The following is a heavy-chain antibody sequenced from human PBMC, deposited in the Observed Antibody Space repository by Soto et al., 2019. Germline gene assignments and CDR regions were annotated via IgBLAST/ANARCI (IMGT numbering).Heavy chain of an antibody. CDR3: ATKFRSYFDH. V-gene: IGHV3-23*01. CDR1: GFTFSTFA. J-gene: IGHJ4*02. CDR2: GGDDGFRT. Sequence: GGSLRLSCVASGFTFSTFAMTWVRQTPGKGLEWVATGGDDGFRTNVADSVKGRFIISRDNSKDTLSLEMSSLRVEDTGIYYCATKFRSYFDHWGQGVRVTVSS.